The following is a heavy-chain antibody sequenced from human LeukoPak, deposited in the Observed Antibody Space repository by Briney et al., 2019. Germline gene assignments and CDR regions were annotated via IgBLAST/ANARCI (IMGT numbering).Heavy chain of an antibody. CDR3: ARVRDGPRGTHFDF. J-gene: IGHJ4*02. Sequence: SETLSLTCTVSGDSTNAYYWGWIRQSPGKGLQYTGYIYYTGGTHYSPSLHSRVTMSIDTSKNQFSLKLHSVTAADTAMYYCARVRDGPRGTHFDFWGQGTLVTVSS. CDR1: GDSTNAYY. V-gene: IGHV4-59*01. D-gene: IGHD3-10*01. CDR2: IYYTGGT.